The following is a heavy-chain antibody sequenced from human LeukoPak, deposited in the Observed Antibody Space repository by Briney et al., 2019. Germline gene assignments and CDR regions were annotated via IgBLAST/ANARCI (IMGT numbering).Heavy chain of an antibody. D-gene: IGHD6-19*01. V-gene: IGHV1-2*02. J-gene: IGHJ1*01. Sequence: ASVNVSFKASGYTFTGYYMHWVRQAPGQGLEWMGWINPNGGGTNYAQKFQGRVIMTRDKSISTAYMELSRLRSDDTAVYYCARGSSGWYVYFQQWGQGTLVTVSS. CDR1: GYTFTGYY. CDR2: INPNGGGT. CDR3: ARGSSGWYVYFQQ.